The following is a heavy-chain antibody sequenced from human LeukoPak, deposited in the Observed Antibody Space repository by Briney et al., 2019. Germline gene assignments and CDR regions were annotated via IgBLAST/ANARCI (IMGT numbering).Heavy chain of an antibody. Sequence: GGSLRLSCAASGFTFSDYYMSWIRQAPGKGLEWVSYISSSGSTIYYADSVKGRFTISRDNAKNSLYLQMNSLRAEDTAVYYCARDGMATTYDAFDIWGQGTMVTVSS. CDR1: GFTFSDYY. CDR2: ISSSGSTI. J-gene: IGHJ3*02. CDR3: ARDGMATTYDAFDI. D-gene: IGHD5-24*01. V-gene: IGHV3-11*04.